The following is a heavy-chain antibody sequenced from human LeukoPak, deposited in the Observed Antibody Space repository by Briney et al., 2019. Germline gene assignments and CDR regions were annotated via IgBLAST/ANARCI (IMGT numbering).Heavy chain of an antibody. CDR2: ISSSGGST. CDR3: AKSINFTGYSSWDY. Sequence: GGSLRLSCAASGFTFSSDAMRWVRQAPGKGLEWVSAISSSGGSTYYADSVKGRFTISRDNSKNTLYLQIHSLRAGDTAVYYCAKSINFTGYSSWDYWGRGTLVTVSS. D-gene: IGHD3-9*01. V-gene: IGHV3-23*01. CDR1: GFTFSSDA. J-gene: IGHJ4*02.